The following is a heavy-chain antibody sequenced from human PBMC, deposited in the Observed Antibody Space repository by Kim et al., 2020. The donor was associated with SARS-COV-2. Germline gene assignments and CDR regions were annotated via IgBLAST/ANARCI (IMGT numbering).Heavy chain of an antibody. CDR1: GFTFSSDS. CDR2: ISSSSSYI. Sequence: GGSLRLSCAASGFTFSSDSMNWVRQAPGKGLEWVSSISSSSSYIYYADSVKGRFTISRDNAKNSLYLQMNSLRAEDTAVYYCARVAITMIVEDYYYYMDVWGKGTTVTVSS. D-gene: IGHD3-22*01. J-gene: IGHJ6*03. V-gene: IGHV3-21*01. CDR3: ARVAITMIVEDYYYYMDV.